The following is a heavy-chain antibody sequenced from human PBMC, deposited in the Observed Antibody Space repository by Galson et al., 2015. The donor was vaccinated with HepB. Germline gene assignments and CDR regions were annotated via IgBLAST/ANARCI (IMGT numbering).Heavy chain of an antibody. CDR1: RFTFSNYN. CDR3: ARGSSTGSGSYWYYGMDV. D-gene: IGHD3-10*01. J-gene: IGHJ6*02. CDR2: ISSTSNTI. V-gene: IGHV3-48*01. Sequence: SLRLSCAASRFTFSNYNMNWVRQAPGKGLDWISYISSTSNTIYYADSVKGRFTISRDNAKNSLYLQMNSLRAEDTAVYYCARGSSTGSGSYWYYGMDVWGQGTTVTVSS.